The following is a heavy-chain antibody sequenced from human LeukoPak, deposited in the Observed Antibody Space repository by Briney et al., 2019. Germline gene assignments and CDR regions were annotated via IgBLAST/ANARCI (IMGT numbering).Heavy chain of an antibody. V-gene: IGHV4-61*02. CDR1: GGSISGNYY. D-gene: IGHD6-13*01. J-gene: IGHJ4*02. CDR3: ASSNWLRDANFDS. CDR2: IYARGST. Sequence: SETLSLTCTVSGGSISGNYYWSWIRQPAGKGLEWIGRIYARGSTNYNPSLKSRVTISVDTSKNHFSLKLTSVTASDSALYFCASSNWLRDANFDSWGQGTLVTVSS.